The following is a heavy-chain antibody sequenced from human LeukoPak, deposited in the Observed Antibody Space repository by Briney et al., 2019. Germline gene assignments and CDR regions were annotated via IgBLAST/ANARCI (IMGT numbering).Heavy chain of an antibody. CDR1: GGSISSYY. D-gene: IGHD3-22*01. V-gene: IGHV4-59*08. CDR2: IYYSGST. Sequence: SETLSLTCTVSGGSISSYYWRWIRQPPGKGLEWIGYIYYSGSTNYNPSLKSRVTISVDTSKNQFSLKLSSVTAADTGVYYCARHLDYYDSCGYYGIWYFDLWGRGTLVTVSS. CDR3: ARHLDYYDSCGYYGIWYFDL. J-gene: IGHJ2*01.